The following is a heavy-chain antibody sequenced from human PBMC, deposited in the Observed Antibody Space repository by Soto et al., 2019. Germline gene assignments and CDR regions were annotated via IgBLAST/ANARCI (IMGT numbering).Heavy chain of an antibody. CDR3: AKDSRFLEWLFPEVWFDP. J-gene: IGHJ5*02. CDR2: ISGSGVST. CDR1: GFTFSSYA. V-gene: IGHV3-23*01. D-gene: IGHD3-3*01. Sequence: EVQLLESGGGLVQPGGSLRLSCAASGFTFSSYAMSWVRQAPGKGLKWGSAISGSGVSTYYADSVKGRFTISRENSKNTLYLQMNCLRAEDTAVYYCAKDSRFLEWLFPEVWFDPCGQGTLVTVSS.